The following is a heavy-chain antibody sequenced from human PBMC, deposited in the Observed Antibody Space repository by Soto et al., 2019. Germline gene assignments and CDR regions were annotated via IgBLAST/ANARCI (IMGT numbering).Heavy chain of an antibody. J-gene: IGHJ6*02. D-gene: IGHD3-10*01. CDR1: GGTFSSYA. CDR3: ASPYYYDSGSYSEGMDV. V-gene: IGHV1-69*01. Sequence: QVQLVQSGAEVKKPGSSVKVSCKASGGTFSSYAISWVRQAPGQGLEWMGGVIPIFGTANYAQKFEGRVTITADASTSTAYMELSSLRSEHTAVYYCASPYYYDSGSYSEGMDVWGQGTTVTVSS. CDR2: VIPIFGTA.